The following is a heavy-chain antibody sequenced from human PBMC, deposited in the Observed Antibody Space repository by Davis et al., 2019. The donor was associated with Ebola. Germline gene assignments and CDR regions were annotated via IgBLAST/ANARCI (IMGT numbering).Heavy chain of an antibody. D-gene: IGHD5-12*01. V-gene: IGHV3-73*01. CDR3: AKVEGYSGYPKYYGMDV. CDR1: GFTFSGSA. CDR2: IRSKTNSYAT. J-gene: IGHJ6*02. Sequence: GGSLRPSCAASGFTFSGSAMHWVRQASGKGLEWVGRIRSKTNSYATAYAASVKGRFTISRDDSKNTAYLQMNSLRAEDTAVYYCAKVEGYSGYPKYYGMDVWGQGTTVTVSS.